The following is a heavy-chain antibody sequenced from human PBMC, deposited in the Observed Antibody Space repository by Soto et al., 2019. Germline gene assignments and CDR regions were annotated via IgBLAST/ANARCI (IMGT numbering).Heavy chain of an antibody. V-gene: IGHV1-18*01. J-gene: IGHJ4*02. CDR2: ISAYNGNT. Sequence: ASVKVSCKASGYTFTSYCISWVRQAPGQGLEWMGWISAYNGNTNYAQKLQGRVTMTTDTSTSTAYMELRSLRSDDTAVYYCARNGLVGSGWYYFDYWGQGTLVTVSS. CDR3: ARNGLVGSGWYYFDY. CDR1: GYTFTSYC. D-gene: IGHD6-19*01.